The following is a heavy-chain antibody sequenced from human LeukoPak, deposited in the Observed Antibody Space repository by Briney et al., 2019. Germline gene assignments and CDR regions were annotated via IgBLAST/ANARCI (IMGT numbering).Heavy chain of an antibody. Sequence: PGGSLRLSCAAAGVTLDDYVMSWGRQAPGKGVERGCGSNWNGGSTGYADSVKGRFTISSDNAKNSLYLQMNSLRAEDTALYYCARVPVPAAIWISDYWGQGTLVTVSS. D-gene: IGHD2-2*02. CDR3: ARVPVPAAIWISDY. V-gene: IGHV3-20*04. CDR2: SNWNGGST. CDR1: GVTLDDYV. J-gene: IGHJ4*02.